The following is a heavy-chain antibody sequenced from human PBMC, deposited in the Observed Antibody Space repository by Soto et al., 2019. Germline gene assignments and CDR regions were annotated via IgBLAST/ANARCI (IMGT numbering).Heavy chain of an antibody. V-gene: IGHV5-51*01. CDR1: GYTFTNHW. Sequence: PGESLKISCKGSGYTFTNHWIVWVRQIPGKGLEWMGIIHPGDSDTRYSPSFQGQVTISADRSISTAYLQWSSLKASDTGMYYCARYPTLTDYFFHGMDVWGQGTTVTVSS. J-gene: IGHJ6*02. D-gene: IGHD4-17*01. CDR3: ARYPTLTDYFFHGMDV. CDR2: IHPGDSDT.